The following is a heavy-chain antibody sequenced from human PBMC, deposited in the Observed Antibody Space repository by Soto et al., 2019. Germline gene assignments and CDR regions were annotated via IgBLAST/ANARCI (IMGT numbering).Heavy chain of an antibody. Sequence: QVQVVQSGAEVKKPGSSVKVSCKVSGGIFTNNAISWVRQAPGQGLEWLGGVIPLFDTAYYAQIFRGRLRISADGAPTTAYMALSGLTSAGTAVYFCSTGGNNDGYNLYHGMDVWGQGATVTVS. CDR2: VIPLFDTA. J-gene: IGHJ6*02. D-gene: IGHD5-18*01. V-gene: IGHV1-69*01. CDR1: GGIFTNNA. CDR3: STGGNNDGYNLYHGMDV.